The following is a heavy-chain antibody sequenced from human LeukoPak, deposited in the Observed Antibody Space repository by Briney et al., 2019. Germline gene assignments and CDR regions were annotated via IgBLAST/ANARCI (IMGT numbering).Heavy chain of an antibody. CDR3: ARGPNGSLDY. CDR2: MNPNSGNT. Sequence: ASVKVSCKASGYSFTIYYLHWVRQATGQGLEWMGWMNPNSGNTGYAQKFQGRVTMTRNTSISTAYMELSSLRSEDTAVYYCARGPNGSLDYWGQGTLVTVSS. CDR1: GYSFTIYY. D-gene: IGHD1-26*01. V-gene: IGHV1-8*02. J-gene: IGHJ4*02.